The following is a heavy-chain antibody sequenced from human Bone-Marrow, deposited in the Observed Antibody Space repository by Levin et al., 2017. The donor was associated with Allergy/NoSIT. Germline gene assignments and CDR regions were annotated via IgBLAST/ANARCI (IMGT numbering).Heavy chain of an antibody. V-gene: IGHV3-11*01. CDR2: ISGIGGTI. D-gene: IGHD5-12*01. J-gene: IGHJ6*02. CDR1: GFTLSDYY. CDR3: ARDLFGRWWTSGDDRSYYYGLDV. Sequence: GESLKISCAASGFTLSDYYMSWIRLSPGKGLEWVSYISGIGGTIYYADSVKGRFTISRDNAKNSLYLQMNSLRAEDTAVYYCARDLFGRWWTSGDDRSYYYGLDVWGQGTTVTVSS.